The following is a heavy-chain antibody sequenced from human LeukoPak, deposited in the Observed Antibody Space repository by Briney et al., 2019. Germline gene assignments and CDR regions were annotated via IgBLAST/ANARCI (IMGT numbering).Heavy chain of an antibody. Sequence: ASVKVSCKVSGYTLTELSMHWVRQAPGKGLEWMGGFDPEDGETIYAQKFQGRVTMTEDTSTDTAYMELSSLRSEDTAVYYCATLAIITMVRGVTTYFDYWGQGTLVTVSS. CDR3: ATLAIITMVRGVTTYFDY. CDR1: GYTLTELS. J-gene: IGHJ4*02. CDR2: FDPEDGET. D-gene: IGHD3-10*01. V-gene: IGHV1-24*01.